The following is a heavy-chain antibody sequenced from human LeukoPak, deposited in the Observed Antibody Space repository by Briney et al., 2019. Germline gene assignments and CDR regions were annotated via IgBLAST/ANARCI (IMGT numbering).Heavy chain of an antibody. CDR1: GFTFSNYW. D-gene: IGHD6-13*01. CDR3: GSGQQLGY. J-gene: IGHJ4*02. V-gene: IGHV3-7*02. Sequence: GGSLRLSCAASGFTFSNYWMSWVRQAPGKGLEWVANIKQDGSEKNYVDSVKGRFTISRDNAKNSLYLEMNSLRPEDTAVYYCGSGQQLGYWGQGNPGHRLL. CDR2: IKQDGSEK.